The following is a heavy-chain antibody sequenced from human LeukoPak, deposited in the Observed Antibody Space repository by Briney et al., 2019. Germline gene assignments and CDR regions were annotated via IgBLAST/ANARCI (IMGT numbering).Heavy chain of an antibody. V-gene: IGHV1-69*04. D-gene: IGHD6-6*01. CDR2: IIPILGIA. CDR3: ASRASSSSRGASDY. J-gene: IGHJ4*02. Sequence: SVKVSCKASGGTFSRYAISWVRQAPGQALEWMGRIIPILGIANYAQKFQGRVTITADKSTSTAYMELSSLRSEDTAVYYCASRASSSSRGASDYWGQGTLVTVSS. CDR1: GGTFSRYA.